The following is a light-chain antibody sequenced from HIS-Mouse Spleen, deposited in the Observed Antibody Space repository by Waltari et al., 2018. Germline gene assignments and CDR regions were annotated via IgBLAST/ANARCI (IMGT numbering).Light chain of an antibody. CDR2: EGS. CDR3: CSYAGSREV. Sequence: QSALTQPAPVSGSPGQSIPISCTGTSTDVGSYNLVSWYQQHPGKAPKLMIYEGSKRPSGVSNRFSGSKSGNTASLTIAGLQAEDEADYYCCSYAGSREVFGTGTKVTVL. CDR1: STDVGSYNL. J-gene: IGLJ1*01. V-gene: IGLV2-23*01.